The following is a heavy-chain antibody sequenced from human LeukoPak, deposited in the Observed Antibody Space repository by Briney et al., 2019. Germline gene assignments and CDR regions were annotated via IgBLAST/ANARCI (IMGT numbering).Heavy chain of an antibody. J-gene: IGHJ4*02. CDR1: GGTVSSYA. CDR3: ASLGQSGAGTDFDY. D-gene: IGHD6-13*01. CDR2: INPNSGGT. V-gene: IGHV1-2*02. Sequence: ASVKVSCKASGGTVSSYAITWVRQAPGQGLEWMGWINPNSGGTNYAQKFQGRVTMTRDTSISTAYMELSRLRSDDTAVYYCASLGQSGAGTDFDYWGQGTLVTVSS.